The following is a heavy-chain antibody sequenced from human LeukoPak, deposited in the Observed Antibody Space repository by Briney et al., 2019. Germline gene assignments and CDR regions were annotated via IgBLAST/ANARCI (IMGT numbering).Heavy chain of an antibody. CDR3: ATEKYCSRTTCSGSFDY. Sequence: GASVKVSCKASGYTFTDYYMHWVRQAPGQGLEWMGIINPSSGDTTYAQKFRGRVTMTRDTSTSTVYMELSSLISEDTAVYFCATEKYCSRTTCSGSFDYWSQGTLVTVSS. CDR2: INPSSGDT. V-gene: IGHV1-46*01. J-gene: IGHJ4*02. CDR1: GYTFTDYY. D-gene: IGHD2-2*01.